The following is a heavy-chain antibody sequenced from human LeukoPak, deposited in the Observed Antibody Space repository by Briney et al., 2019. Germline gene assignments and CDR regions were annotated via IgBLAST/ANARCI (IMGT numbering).Heavy chain of an antibody. CDR1: GYTFTGYY. V-gene: IGHV1-46*01. CDR2: INPSGGST. Sequence: ASVKVSCKASGYTFTGYYMHWVRQAPGQGLEWMGWINPSGGSTSYAQKFQGRVTMTRDTSTSTVYMELSSLRSEDTAVYYCATLGYCSSTSCYGAFDIWGQGTMGTVSS. D-gene: IGHD2-2*01. CDR3: ATLGYCSSTSCYGAFDI. J-gene: IGHJ3*02.